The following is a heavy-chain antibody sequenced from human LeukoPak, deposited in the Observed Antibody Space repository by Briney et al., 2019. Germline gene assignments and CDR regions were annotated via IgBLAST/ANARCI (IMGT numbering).Heavy chain of an antibody. Sequence: GGSLRLSCAASGFTFSSYVMSWVRQAPGKGLEWVGFIRSKAYGGTTEYAASVKGRFTISRDDSKSIAYLQMNSLKTEDTAVYYCTRDSGSYYFHWGQGTLVTVSS. V-gene: IGHV3-49*04. J-gene: IGHJ4*02. CDR1: GFTFSSYV. CDR2: IRSKAYGGTT. D-gene: IGHD1-26*01. CDR3: TRDSGSYYFH.